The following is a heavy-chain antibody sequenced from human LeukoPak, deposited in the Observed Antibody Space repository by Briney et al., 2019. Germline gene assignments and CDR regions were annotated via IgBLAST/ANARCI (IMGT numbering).Heavy chain of an antibody. Sequence: SETLSLTCTVSGGSISSYFWSWIRQPPGKGLEWIGCVYYSGYTNYKSSLKSRVTISVDTSKNQFSLKLSSVTAADTAVYYCARTTMVRGTYYMDVWGKGTTVTVSS. J-gene: IGHJ6*03. CDR2: VYYSGYT. D-gene: IGHD3-10*01. CDR3: ARTTMVRGTYYMDV. CDR1: GGSISSYF. V-gene: IGHV4-59*01.